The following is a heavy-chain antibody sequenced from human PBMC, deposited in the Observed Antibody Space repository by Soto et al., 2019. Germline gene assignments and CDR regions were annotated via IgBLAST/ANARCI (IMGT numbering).Heavy chain of an antibody. D-gene: IGHD2-21*02. J-gene: IGHJ4*02. CDR1: GFTFRSYA. CDR3: AREPYGDSKYFDY. Sequence: GGSLRLSCAVSGFTFRSYAMSWVRQAPGKGPEWVSVISAGGSNTYYADSVKGRFTVSRDNSKNTIYLQANSLRAEDTAVYYCAREPYGDSKYFDYWGQGTPVTVSS. CDR2: ISAGGSNT. V-gene: IGHV3-23*01.